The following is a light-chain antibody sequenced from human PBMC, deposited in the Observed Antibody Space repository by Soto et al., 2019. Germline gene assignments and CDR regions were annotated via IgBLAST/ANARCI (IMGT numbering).Light chain of an antibody. Sequence: NFMLTQPHSVSASPGKTVTISCTGSSGSIATNYVQWYQQRPGSAPTTVIYEDTQRPSGVPERFSGSIDSSSNSASLTISGLKTEDEADYYWQSYDGSNPDVVFGGGTKLTVL. J-gene: IGLJ2*01. V-gene: IGLV6-57*02. CDR2: EDT. CDR1: SGSIATNY. CDR3: QSYDGSNPDVV.